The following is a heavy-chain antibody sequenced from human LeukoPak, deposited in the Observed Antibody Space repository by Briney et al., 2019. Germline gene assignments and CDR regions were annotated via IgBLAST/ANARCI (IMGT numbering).Heavy chain of an antibody. D-gene: IGHD1-26*01. CDR1: GFTFSSYS. CDR2: ISSSSSYI. V-gene: IGHV3-21*01. CDR3: ARGVGATDFDY. Sequence: GGSLRLSCAASGFTFSSYSMNWVRQAPGKGLEWVSSISSSSSYIYYADSVKGRFTISRDNAKNSLYLQMNSLRAEDTAAYYCARGVGATDFDYWGQGTLVTVSS. J-gene: IGHJ4*02.